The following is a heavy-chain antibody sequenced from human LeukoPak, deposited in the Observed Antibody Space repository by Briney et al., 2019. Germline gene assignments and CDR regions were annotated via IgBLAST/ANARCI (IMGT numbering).Heavy chain of an antibody. D-gene: IGHD3-3*01. CDR2: INHSGST. J-gene: IGHJ4*02. Sequence: SETLSLTCAVYGGSFSGYYWSWIRQPPGKGLEWIGEINHSGSTNYNPSLKSRVTISVDTSKNQFSLKLSSVTAADTAVYYCARAGITIFGVITPFDYWGQGTLVTVSS. CDR1: GGSFSGYY. CDR3: ARAGITIFGVITPFDY. V-gene: IGHV4-34*01.